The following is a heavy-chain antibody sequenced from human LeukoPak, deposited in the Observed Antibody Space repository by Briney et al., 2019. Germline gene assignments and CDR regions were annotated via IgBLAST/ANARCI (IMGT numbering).Heavy chain of an antibody. Sequence: ASVKVSCKASGGTFSSYAISWVRQAPGQGLEWMGGIIPIFGTATYAQKFQGRVTITADESTSTAYMELSSLRSEDTAVYYCARERAQPPIGYCSSTSCYGYFDYWGQGTLVTVSS. J-gene: IGHJ4*02. CDR3: ARERAQPPIGYCSSTSCYGYFDY. D-gene: IGHD2-2*01. CDR2: IIPIFGTA. CDR1: GGTFSSYA. V-gene: IGHV1-69*13.